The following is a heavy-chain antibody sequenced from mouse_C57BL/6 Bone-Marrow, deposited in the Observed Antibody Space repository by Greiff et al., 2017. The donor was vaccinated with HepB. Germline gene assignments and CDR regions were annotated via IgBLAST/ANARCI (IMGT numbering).Heavy chain of an antibody. CDR3: ARDPNYYGSSYWYFDV. D-gene: IGHD1-1*01. V-gene: IGHV1-47*01. CDR2: FHPYNDDT. J-gene: IGHJ1*03. Sequence: QVQLQQSGAELVKPGASAKMSCKASGYTFTTYPIEWMKQNHGKSLEWIGNFHPYNDDTKYNEKFKGKATLTVEKSSSTVYLELSRLTSDDSAVYYCARDPNYYGSSYWYFDVWGTGTTVTVSS. CDR1: GYTFTTYP.